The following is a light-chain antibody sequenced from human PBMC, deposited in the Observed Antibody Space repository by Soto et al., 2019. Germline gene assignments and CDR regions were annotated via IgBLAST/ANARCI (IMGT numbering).Light chain of an antibody. CDR1: SGDVGGYKC. CDR2: EVS. CDR3: VSYTGTICV. V-gene: IGLV2-14*01. Sequence: QSVLTQPASVSGSPGQTITISCTGTSGDVGGYKCVSWYEQHPGKAPKLIIYEVSNRPSGVSSRFSGSMSGNTASLTISGLQAEDEADYYWVSYTGTICVFGTGIKVTV. J-gene: IGLJ1*01.